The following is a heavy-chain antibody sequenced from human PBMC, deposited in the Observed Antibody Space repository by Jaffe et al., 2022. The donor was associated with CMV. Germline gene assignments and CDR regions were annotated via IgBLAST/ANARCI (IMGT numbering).Heavy chain of an antibody. J-gene: IGHJ4*02. CDR2: INPSGGST. CDR3: ARDRFGFWSGYLDS. Sequence: QVQLVQSGAEVKRPGASVKVSCKASGYTFNRYYMHWVRQAPGQGLEWMGIINPSGGSTSYAQKFQGRLTVTWDTPTTTLYMDLSSLRSEDTAVYFCARDRFGFWSGYLDSWGQGTLVTVSS. D-gene: IGHD3-3*01. V-gene: IGHV1-46*02. CDR1: GYTFNRYY.